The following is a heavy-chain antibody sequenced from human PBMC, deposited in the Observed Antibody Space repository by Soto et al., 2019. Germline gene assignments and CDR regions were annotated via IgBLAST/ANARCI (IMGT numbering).Heavy chain of an antibody. D-gene: IGHD3-22*01. V-gene: IGHV3-30*18. CDR3: ANVASSGYSMPTFVDY. CDR2: ISYDGSNK. J-gene: IGHJ4*02. CDR1: GFTFSSYG. Sequence: QVQLVESGGGVVQPGRSLRLSCAASGFTFSSYGMHWVRQAPGKGLEWVAVISYDGSNKYYADSVKGRFTISRDNSKNTLYLQMNSLRAEDTAVYYCANVASSGYSMPTFVDYWGQGTLVTVSS.